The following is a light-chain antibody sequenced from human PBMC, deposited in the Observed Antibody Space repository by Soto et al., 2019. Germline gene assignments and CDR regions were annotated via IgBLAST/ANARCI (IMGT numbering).Light chain of an antibody. V-gene: IGKV3-15*01. CDR1: ESVSSN. CDR2: GAS. Sequence: SPATLSVCPGERVTLSCMSSESVSSNLAWYQQRPGQAPRLLIYGASTRATETPLRFRGSGSGTEFTLTISSLQSEDLAVYYCQQYNNWPPSIIFGPGTKVDIK. CDR3: QQYNNWPPSII. J-gene: IGKJ3*01.